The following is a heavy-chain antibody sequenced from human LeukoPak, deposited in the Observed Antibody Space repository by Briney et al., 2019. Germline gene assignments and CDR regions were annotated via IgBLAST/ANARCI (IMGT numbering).Heavy chain of an antibody. D-gene: IGHD1/OR15-1a*01. J-gene: IGHJ4*02. CDR3: ARVGTTTEDY. CDR1: GYTFTSFG. CDR2: ISGYNDNT. Sequence: ASVKVSCNASGYTFTSFGISWVRQAPGQGLEWMGWISGYNDNTNYAKKFQGRVTMTTDTSTSTAYMELRSLRSDDTAVYYCARVGTTTEDYWGQGTLVTVSS. V-gene: IGHV1-18*01.